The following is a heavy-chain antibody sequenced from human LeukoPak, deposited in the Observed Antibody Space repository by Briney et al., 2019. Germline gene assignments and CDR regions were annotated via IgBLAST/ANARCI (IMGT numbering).Heavy chain of an antibody. CDR2: IYYSGST. CDR1: GGSISSSSYY. J-gene: IGHJ4*02. Sequence: SETLSLTCTVSGGSISSSSYYWGWNRQPPGKGLEWIGSIYYSGSTYYNPSLKSRVTISVDTSKNQFSLKLSSVTAADTAVYYCARAQGYCSSTSCPYYFDYWGQGTLVTVSS. V-gene: IGHV4-39*01. D-gene: IGHD2-2*01. CDR3: ARAQGYCSSTSCPYYFDY.